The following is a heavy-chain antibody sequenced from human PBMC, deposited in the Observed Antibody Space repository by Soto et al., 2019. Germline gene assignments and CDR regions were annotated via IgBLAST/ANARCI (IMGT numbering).Heavy chain of an antibody. CDR2: IYYSGST. J-gene: IGHJ4*02. Sequence: PSETLSLTCTVSGGSISSYYWSWIRQPPGKGLEWIGYIYYSGSTDHNPSLKSRVSMSVDPSKNQFSLKLSSVTAADTAVYYCARSAPDLDFDYWGQGTLVTVSS. CDR3: ARSAPDLDFDY. CDR1: GGSISSYY. V-gene: IGHV4-59*01.